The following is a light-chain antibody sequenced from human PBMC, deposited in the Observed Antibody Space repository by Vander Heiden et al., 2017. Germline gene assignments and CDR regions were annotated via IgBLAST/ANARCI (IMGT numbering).Light chain of an antibody. CDR1: QDISNY. V-gene: IGKV1-33*01. CDR2: DAS. Sequence: DIQMTQSPSSLSASVGDRVTITCQASQDISNYLNWYQQKPGKAPKLLIYDASNLETGVPSRFSGSGSGTDFTFTISSLQPEDIATYYCQRYDDLSVTFGQGSKVEIK. CDR3: QRYDDLSVT. J-gene: IGKJ1*01.